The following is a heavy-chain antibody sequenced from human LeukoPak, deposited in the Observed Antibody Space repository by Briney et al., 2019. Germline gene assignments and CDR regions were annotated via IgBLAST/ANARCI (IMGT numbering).Heavy chain of an antibody. J-gene: IGHJ4*02. CDR3: ARDPGGTWGFDY. CDR1: GYTFTSHG. Sequence: ASVKVSCKASGYTFTSHGLSWARQAPGQGLEWMRWISIYSGNTNYAQKFQDRISMTTDTSTSTAYMELRSLKSDDTAVYYCARDPGGTWGFDYWGQGALVTVSS. V-gene: IGHV1-18*01. D-gene: IGHD7-27*01. CDR2: ISIYSGNT.